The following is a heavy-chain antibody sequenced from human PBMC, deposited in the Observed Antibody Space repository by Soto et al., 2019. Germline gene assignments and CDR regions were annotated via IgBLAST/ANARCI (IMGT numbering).Heavy chain of an antibody. CDR3: AKEYCGADCALDF. CDR2: ISDGGGST. CDR1: GFSFSSYA. Sequence: PGGSLRFSCAASGFSFSSYAMSWVRQAPGKGLEWVSSISDGGGSTNYADSVRGRFTIARDRSKNTLYLHMISLRAEDTAVYYCAKEYCGADCALDFWGHGALVTVSS. J-gene: IGHJ4*01. D-gene: IGHD2-21*02. V-gene: IGHV3-23*01.